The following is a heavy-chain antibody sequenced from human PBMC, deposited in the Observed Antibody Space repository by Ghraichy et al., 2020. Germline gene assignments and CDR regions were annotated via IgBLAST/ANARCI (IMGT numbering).Heavy chain of an antibody. CDR2: ISGSGGST. CDR1: GFTFSSYA. CDR3: AKIGGGGPPSWGPQLPDAFDI. J-gene: IGHJ3*02. Sequence: GGSPRLSCAASGFTFSSYAMSWVRQAPGKGLEWVSAISGSGGSTYYADSVKGRFTISRDNSKNTLYLQMNSLRAEDTAVYYCAKIGGGGPPSWGPQLPDAFDIWGQGTMVTVSS. V-gene: IGHV3-23*01. D-gene: IGHD1-1*01.